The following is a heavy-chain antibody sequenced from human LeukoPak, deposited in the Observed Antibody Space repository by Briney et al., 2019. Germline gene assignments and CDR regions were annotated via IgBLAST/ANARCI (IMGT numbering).Heavy chain of an antibody. J-gene: IGHJ5*02. Sequence: PGRSLRLSCAASGFSLSAYGVHWVRQAPGKGLEWVAVIWYDGTSKDYADSVKGRFTISRDNSKNTLYVQMNSLRAEDTAVYYCAKGLNYYDSSGHSYFDPWGQGTLVTVAS. CDR3: AKGLNYYDSSGHSYFDP. CDR2: IWYDGTSK. CDR1: GFSLSAYG. D-gene: IGHD3-22*01. V-gene: IGHV3-33*06.